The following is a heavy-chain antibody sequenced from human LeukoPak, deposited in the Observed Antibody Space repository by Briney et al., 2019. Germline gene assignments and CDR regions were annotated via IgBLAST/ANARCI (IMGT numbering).Heavy chain of an antibody. D-gene: IGHD1-1*01. CDR3: ARDKTTGDSWFDS. Sequence: GGSLRLSCAASGLTFNNYWMSWVRQAPGKGLEWVANIKQDGSEKYYVDSVKGRFTISRDNAKNSLSLQMNSLRAEDTAVYYCARDKTTGDSWFDSWGQGTLVTVSS. J-gene: IGHJ5*01. V-gene: IGHV3-7*01. CDR2: IKQDGSEK. CDR1: GLTFNNYW.